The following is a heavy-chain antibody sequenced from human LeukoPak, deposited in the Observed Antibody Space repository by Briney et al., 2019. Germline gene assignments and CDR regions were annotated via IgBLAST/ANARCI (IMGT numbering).Heavy chain of an antibody. V-gene: IGHV3-48*02. Sequence: PGGSLRLSCEASGFTFSSNTMNWVRHAPGKGLEWVSYISSSSSTKYYADSVKGRFTISRDNAKNSVYLQMNSLRDGDTAVYYCARGKTNMAYFDYWGQGALVTVSS. CDR3: ARGKTNMAYFDY. CDR1: GFTFSSNT. CDR2: ISSSSSTK. D-gene: IGHD5-24*01. J-gene: IGHJ4*02.